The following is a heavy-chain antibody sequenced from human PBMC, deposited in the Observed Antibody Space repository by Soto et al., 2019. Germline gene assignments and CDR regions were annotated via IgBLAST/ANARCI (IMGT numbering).Heavy chain of an antibody. J-gene: IGHJ6*02. CDR1: GYTFYSHS. Sequence: QAQLVQSGAEVRKPGASVKVSCKASGYTFYSHSISWVRQAPGQGLEWMGRINADYGNTQHAQKFRGRFTMTPDTPTTTVYMELTNLISDDTAVYYCARCIQGDYYYGMDVWGQGTTVTVSS. CDR3: ARCIQGDYYYGMDV. D-gene: IGHD5-18*01. V-gene: IGHV1-18*01. CDR2: INADYGNT.